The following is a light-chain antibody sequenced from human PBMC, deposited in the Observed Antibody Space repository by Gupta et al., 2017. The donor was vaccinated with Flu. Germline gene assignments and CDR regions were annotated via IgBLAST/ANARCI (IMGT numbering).Light chain of an antibody. CDR3: QVWDSGTNHYV. J-gene: IGLJ1*01. CDR2: DDS. Sequence: SYVLTQPPSVSVAPGQTARIPCGGNNIGSKNVHWYQQKPGQPPVLVVYDDSDRPSGIPERLSGSNSGNTATLTISRVEGGDEADYYCQVWDSGTNHYVFGTGTKLTVL. CDR1: NIGSKN. V-gene: IGLV3-21*02.